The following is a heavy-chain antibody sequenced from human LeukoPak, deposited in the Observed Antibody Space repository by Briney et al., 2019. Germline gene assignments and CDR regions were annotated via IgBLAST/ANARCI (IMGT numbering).Heavy chain of an antibody. CDR3: ARDDGYCSGGSCYGKFDY. CDR1: GYTFTGYY. J-gene: IGHJ4*02. V-gene: IGHV1-2*02. CDR2: INPNSGGT. D-gene: IGHD2-15*01. Sequence: ASAKASCKASGYTFTGYYLHWGRQAPGQGHGWRGWINPNSGGTNYAQKFQGRVTMTRDTYISTAYMELNRLRSDDTAVYYCARDDGYCSGGSCYGKFDYWGQGTLVTVSS.